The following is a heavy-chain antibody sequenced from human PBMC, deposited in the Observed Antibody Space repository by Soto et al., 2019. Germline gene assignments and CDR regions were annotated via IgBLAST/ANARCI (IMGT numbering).Heavy chain of an antibody. CDR2: IWYDGSNK. V-gene: IGHV3-33*01. J-gene: IGHJ3*01. CDR3: ARVPNPFRLKIGYEDAYDF. D-gene: IGHD5-12*01. CDR1: GFNFSSYG. Sequence: GGSLRLSCTASGFNFSSYGMHWVRQAPGKGLEWVAVIWYDGSNKYYADSVKGRFTISRDNSKNTLYLQMNSLRAEDTAVYYCARVPNPFRLKIGYEDAYDFWGQGTMVTVSS.